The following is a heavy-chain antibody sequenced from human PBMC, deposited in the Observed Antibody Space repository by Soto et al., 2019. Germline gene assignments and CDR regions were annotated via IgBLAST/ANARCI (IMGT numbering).Heavy chain of an antibody. V-gene: IGHV4-59*08. CDR1: GVSISSYY. CDR3: ASFSMVRDYYYGMDV. D-gene: IGHD3-10*01. Sequence: SETLSLTCTVSGVSISSYYWSWIRQPPGKGLEWIGYIYYSGSTNYNPSLKSRVTISVDTSKNQFSLKLSSVTAADTAVYYCASFSMVRDYYYGMDVWGQGPTVTVS. CDR2: IYYSGST. J-gene: IGHJ6*02.